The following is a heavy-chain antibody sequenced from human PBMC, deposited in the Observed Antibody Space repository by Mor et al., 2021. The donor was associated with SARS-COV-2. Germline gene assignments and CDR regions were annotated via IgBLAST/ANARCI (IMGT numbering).Heavy chain of an antibody. CDR3: ARGPGIQ. J-gene: IGHJ4*02. V-gene: IGHV4-61*02. Sequence: NYNPSLKSRVTISVDTSKNQFSLKLSSVTAADTAIYYCARGPGIQWGQGTLVTVSS. D-gene: IGHD1-26*01.